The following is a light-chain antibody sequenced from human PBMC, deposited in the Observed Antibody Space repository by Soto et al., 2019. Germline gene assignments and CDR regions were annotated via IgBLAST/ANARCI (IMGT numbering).Light chain of an antibody. CDR1: QSISNY. CDR2: AAS. Sequence: DIQMTQSPSSLSASVGDRVTITCRASQSISNYLAWYQQKPGKIPKLLIFAASTLPSGVPSRFSGSGSGTDFTLTISSLQPEDVATYYCQKYNMSPWTFGEGTKVEIK. CDR3: QKYNMSPWT. J-gene: IGKJ1*01. V-gene: IGKV1-27*01.